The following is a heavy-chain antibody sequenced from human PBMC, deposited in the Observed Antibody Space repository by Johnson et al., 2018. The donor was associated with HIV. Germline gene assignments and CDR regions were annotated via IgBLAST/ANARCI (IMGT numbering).Heavy chain of an antibody. CDR1: GFTFRSNA. V-gene: IGHV3-23*04. Sequence: MLLVESGGGVVQPGGSLRLSCAASGFTFRSNAVSWVRQAPGQGLEWVSAISGSGISTYYTDSVKGRFTISRDNSKNTLYLQMNSLRAEDTAVYYCAKDLSSSSLWGQGTMVTVSS. CDR3: AKDLSSSSL. D-gene: IGHD6-6*01. CDR2: ISGSGIST. J-gene: IGHJ3*01.